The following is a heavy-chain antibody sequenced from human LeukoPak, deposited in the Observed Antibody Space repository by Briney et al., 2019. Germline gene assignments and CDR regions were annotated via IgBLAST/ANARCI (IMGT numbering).Heavy chain of an antibody. CDR1: GFTFSDYY. Sequence: GGSLRLSCAASGFTFSDYYMSWIRQAPGKGLEWVSYISSSGSTIYYADSVKGRFTISRDNSKNTLYLQMNSLRAEDTAVYYCAKMATHYYFDYWGQGTLVTVSS. CDR2: ISSSGSTI. J-gene: IGHJ4*02. CDR3: AKMATHYYFDY. V-gene: IGHV3-11*04. D-gene: IGHD5-24*01.